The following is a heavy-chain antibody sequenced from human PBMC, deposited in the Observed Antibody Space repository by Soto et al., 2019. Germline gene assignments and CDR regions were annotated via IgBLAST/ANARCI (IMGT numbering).Heavy chain of an antibody. CDR1: GGTFSSYA. J-gene: IGHJ4*02. CDR3: ARGGRGTIFGVVPLDY. D-gene: IGHD3-3*01. Sequence: QVQLVQSGAEVKKPGSSVKVSCKASGGTFSSYAISWVRQAPGQGLEWMGGIIPIFGTANYAQKFQGRVTITADESTSTAYMELSSQRSEDTAVYYCARGGRGTIFGVVPLDYWGPGTLVTVSS. CDR2: IIPIFGTA. V-gene: IGHV1-69*12.